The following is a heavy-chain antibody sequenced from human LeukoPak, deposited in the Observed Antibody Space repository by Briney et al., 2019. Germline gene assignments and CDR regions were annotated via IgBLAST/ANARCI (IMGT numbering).Heavy chain of an antibody. CDR2: ISGSSGYT. D-gene: IGHD1-1*01. V-gene: IGHV3-11*06. J-gene: IGHJ4*02. Sequence: PGGSLRLSCAASGFTFSNYYMSWVRQAPGEGLEWVSYISGSSGYTKYADSVKGRFTISRDNAKNSLYLQVNSLRAEDTAVYYCARGTGTTAYFDYWGQGTLVTVSS. CDR3: ARGTGTTAYFDY. CDR1: GFTFSNYY.